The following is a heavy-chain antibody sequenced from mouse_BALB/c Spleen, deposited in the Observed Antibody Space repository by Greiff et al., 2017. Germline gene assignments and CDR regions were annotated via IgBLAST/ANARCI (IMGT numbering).Heavy chain of an antibody. CDR3: TREGNYRYDDYAMDY. J-gene: IGHJ4*01. CDR2: ISSGGSYT. V-gene: IGHV5-6-4*01. Sequence: DVKLVESGGGLVKPGGSLKLSCAASGFTFSSYTMSWVRQTPEKRLEWVATISSGGSYTYYPDSVKGRFTISRDNAKNTLYLQMSSLKSEDTAMYYCTREGNYRYDDYAMDYWGQGTSVTVSS. CDR1: GFTFSSYT. D-gene: IGHD2-14*01.